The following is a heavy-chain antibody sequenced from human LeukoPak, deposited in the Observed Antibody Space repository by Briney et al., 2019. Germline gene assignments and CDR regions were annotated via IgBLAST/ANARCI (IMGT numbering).Heavy chain of an antibody. V-gene: IGHV3-21*01. CDR3: AGDILTGYSQGLLGY. J-gene: IGHJ4*02. D-gene: IGHD3-9*01. CDR2: ISSSSTYI. CDR1: GFTFSSYS. Sequence: KPGGSLRLSCAASGFTFSSYSMNWVRQAPGKGLEWVSSISSSSTYIYYADSVKGRFTISRDNAKNSLYLQMNSLRAEDTAVYYCAGDILTGYSQGLLGYWGQGTLVTVSS.